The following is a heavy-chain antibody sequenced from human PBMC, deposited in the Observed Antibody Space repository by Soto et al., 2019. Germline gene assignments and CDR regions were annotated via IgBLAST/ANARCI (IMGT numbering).Heavy chain of an antibody. CDR2: IITLFGTA. Sequence: VQLMQSGAEVKQPGSSVKVSCKASGGTFSSHSINWVRQSPGQGLEWRGGIITLFGTANYAQHFQGRVTITADQSTSTASMELTRLRSDDTAVYYCAREVGYGDFSAALLDWSPGTLFTVAS. CDR1: GGTFSSHS. V-gene: IGHV1-69*01. J-gene: IGHJ4*02. D-gene: IGHD4-17*01. CDR3: AREVGYGDFSAALLD.